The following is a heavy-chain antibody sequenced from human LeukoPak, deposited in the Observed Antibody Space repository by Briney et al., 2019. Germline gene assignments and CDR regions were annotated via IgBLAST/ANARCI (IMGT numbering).Heavy chain of an antibody. V-gene: IGHV1-8*03. Sequence: GGSVSVSCTASGYTFTKYDINWVRQAPGQGVERMGWMNTKSCNTGYPEQFHRTVTITSVTSITTAYMQLTSLISDDSAVYYCARGPAYSNYGASYSYFLDVWGKGTTVTVSS. CDR3: ARGPAYSNYGASYSYFLDV. D-gene: IGHD4-11*01. CDR1: GYTFTKYD. J-gene: IGHJ6*03. CDR2: MNTKSCNT.